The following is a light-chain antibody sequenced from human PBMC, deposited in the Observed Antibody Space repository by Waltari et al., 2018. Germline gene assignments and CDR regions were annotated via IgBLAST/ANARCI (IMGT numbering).Light chain of an antibody. CDR2: GAS. J-gene: IGKJ2*01. CDR1: QSISSN. CDR3: QQYDTWPLGT. Sequence: ETIMTQSPATLSVSPGERATLSCRASQSISSNLAWYQQKPGQAPRLLLYGASTWPTGIPARFSGSGSGTEFTLTISSLQSEDFGVYYCQQYDTWPLGTFGQGTKLEIK. V-gene: IGKV3D-15*01.